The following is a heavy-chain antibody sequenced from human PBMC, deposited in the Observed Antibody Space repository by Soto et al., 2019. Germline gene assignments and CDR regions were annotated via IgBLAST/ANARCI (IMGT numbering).Heavy chain of an antibody. D-gene: IGHD2-2*01. CDR1: GFSFRSYW. CDR2: IKTDGSGK. CDR3: ARDSTKYSFDL. Sequence: EEQLVESGGGLVQPGGSLRLSCVASGFSFRSYWMHWVRQVPGKGLVWVSRIKTDGSGKSYGDSVEGQFTISRDNAKDTLYLQMNSLRVEDTALYYCARDSTKYSFDLWGRGTLVTVSS. J-gene: IGHJ2*01. V-gene: IGHV3-74*01.